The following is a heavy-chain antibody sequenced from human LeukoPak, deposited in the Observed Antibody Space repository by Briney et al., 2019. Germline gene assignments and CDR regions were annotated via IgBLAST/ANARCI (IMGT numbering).Heavy chain of an antibody. V-gene: IGHV3-23*01. J-gene: IGHJ3*02. D-gene: IGHD4/OR15-4a*01. CDR1: GLTVSSYG. CDR2: IIGSAVNT. Sequence: GGSLRLSCGASGLTVSSYGMSWVRQAPGKGLEWVSTIIGSAVNTYYADSVKGRFTISRDDSKNTVYLQMNSLRAEDTAVYYCAREGLTHDAFDIWGQGTMVTVSS. CDR3: AREGLTHDAFDI.